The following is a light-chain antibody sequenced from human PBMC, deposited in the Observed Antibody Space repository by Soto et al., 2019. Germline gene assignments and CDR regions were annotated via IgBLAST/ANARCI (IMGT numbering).Light chain of an antibody. CDR1: SSNIGAGYD. V-gene: IGLV1-40*01. CDR3: LSFDSSLSVV. Sequence: QSVLTQPPSVSGTPGQRVTISCTGSSSNIGAGYDVHWYQQLPGRAPELLIYGNTNPPSGVPDRFSRSKSCTSASLAITRLQAEDEADYYCLSFDSSLSVVFGGGTKVTVL. J-gene: IGLJ2*01. CDR2: GNT.